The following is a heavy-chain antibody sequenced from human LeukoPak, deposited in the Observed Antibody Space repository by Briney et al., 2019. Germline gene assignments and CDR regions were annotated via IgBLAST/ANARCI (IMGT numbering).Heavy chain of an antibody. D-gene: IGHD3-10*01. Sequence: GGSLRLSCAASGFTFSSYAMSWVRQAPGKGLKWVSAISGSGGSTYYADSVKGRFTISRDNSKNTLYLQMNSLRAEDTAVYYCAKNSPPSLWFGELFVDYWGQGTLVTVSS. CDR1: GFTFSSYA. J-gene: IGHJ4*02. CDR2: ISGSGGST. CDR3: AKNSPPSLWFGELFVDY. V-gene: IGHV3-23*01.